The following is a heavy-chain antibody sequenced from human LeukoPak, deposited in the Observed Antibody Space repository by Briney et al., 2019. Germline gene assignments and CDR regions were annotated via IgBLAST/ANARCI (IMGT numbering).Heavy chain of an antibody. J-gene: IGHJ3*02. D-gene: IGHD3-9*01. V-gene: IGHV4-39*07. Sequence: PSETLSLTCTVSDDSISDYYRGWIRQPPGKGLEWIGSIYYSGSTYYNPSLKSRVTISIDTSKNQFSLKLSSVTAADTAVYYCARVALRYFDWLDTQRHDAFDIWGQGTLVTVSS. CDR2: IYYSGST. CDR3: ARVALRYFDWLDTQRHDAFDI. CDR1: DDSISDYY.